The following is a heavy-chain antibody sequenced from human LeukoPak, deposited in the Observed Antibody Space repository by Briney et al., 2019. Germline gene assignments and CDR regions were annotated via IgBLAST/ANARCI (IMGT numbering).Heavy chain of an antibody. CDR2: IYYSGST. Sequence: SETLSLTCTVSGGSISSCYWSWIRQPPGKGLEWIGYIYYSGSTNYNPSLKSRVTMSVDTSKNQFSLKLSSVTAADTAVYYCAGNDYGEAFDYWGQGTLVTVSS. CDR1: GGSISSCY. V-gene: IGHV4-59*01. J-gene: IGHJ4*02. CDR3: AGNDYGEAFDY. D-gene: IGHD4-17*01.